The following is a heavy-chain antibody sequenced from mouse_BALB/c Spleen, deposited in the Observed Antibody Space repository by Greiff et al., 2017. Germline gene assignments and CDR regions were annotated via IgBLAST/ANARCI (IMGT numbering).Heavy chain of an antibody. J-gene: IGHJ1*01. Sequence: EVQVVESGGGLVKLGGSLKLSCAASGFTFSSYYMSWVRQTPEKRLELVAAINSNGGSTYYPDTVKGRFTISRDNAKNTLYLQMSSLKSEDTALYYCASQNYYGRYFDVWGAGTTVTVSS. CDR1: GFTFSSYY. V-gene: IGHV5-6-2*01. CDR2: INSNGGST. D-gene: IGHD1-1*01. CDR3: ASQNYYGRYFDV.